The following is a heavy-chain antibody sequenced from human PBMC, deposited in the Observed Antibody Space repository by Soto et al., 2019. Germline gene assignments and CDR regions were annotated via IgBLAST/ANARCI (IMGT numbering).Heavy chain of an antibody. CDR2: INHSGST. CDR1: GGSFSGYY. CDR3: ARGMTTVQYGMDV. Sequence: SETLSLTCAVYGGSFSGYYWSWIRQPPGKGLEWIGEINHSGSTNYNPSLKSRVTISVDTSKNQFSLKLSSVTAADTAVYYGARGMTTVQYGMDVWAQRTTVTVSS. D-gene: IGHD4-17*01. V-gene: IGHV4-34*01. J-gene: IGHJ6*02.